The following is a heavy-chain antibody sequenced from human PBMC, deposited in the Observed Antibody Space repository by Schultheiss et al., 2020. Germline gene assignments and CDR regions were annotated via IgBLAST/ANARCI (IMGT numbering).Heavy chain of an antibody. Sequence: GGSLRLSCAASGFTFSSYGMHWVRQAPGKGLVWVSRINSDGSSTSYADSVKGRFTISRDNAKNSLYLQMSSLRAEDTAVYYCARHTHSSSWSYNWFDPWGQGTLVNGYS. CDR1: GFTFSSYG. V-gene: IGHV3-74*01. CDR2: INSDGSST. D-gene: IGHD6-13*01. CDR3: ARHTHSSSWSYNWFDP. J-gene: IGHJ5*02.